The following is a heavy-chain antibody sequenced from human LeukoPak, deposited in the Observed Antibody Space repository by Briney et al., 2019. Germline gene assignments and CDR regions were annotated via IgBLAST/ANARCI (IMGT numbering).Heavy chain of an antibody. V-gene: IGHV3-15*07. CDR1: GLTFTNAW. CDR2: IASKTDGGAT. Sequence: GGSLRLSCSASGLTFTNAWMNRVRQAPGEGLDWVGRIASKTDGGATDYAAPVKGRFTISRDDSKNTLNLQMNSLKTEDTAVYYCTTGIRGDWGQGTLVTVSS. D-gene: IGHD3-10*01. CDR3: TTGIRGD. J-gene: IGHJ4*02.